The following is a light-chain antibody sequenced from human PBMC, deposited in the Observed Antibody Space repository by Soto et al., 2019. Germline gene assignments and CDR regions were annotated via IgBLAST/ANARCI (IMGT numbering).Light chain of an antibody. Sequence: DIQMTQSPSTLSASVGDRVTITYRASQSISSWLAWYQQKPGKAPKLLIYDASSLESGVPSRFSGSGSGTEFTLTISSLQPEDFATYYCQQYNSYSRTFGQGTKVDI. CDR3: QQYNSYSRT. CDR1: QSISSW. CDR2: DAS. J-gene: IGKJ1*01. V-gene: IGKV1-5*01.